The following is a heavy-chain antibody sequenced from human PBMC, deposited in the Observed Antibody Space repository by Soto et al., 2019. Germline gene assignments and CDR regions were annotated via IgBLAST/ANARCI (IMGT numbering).Heavy chain of an antibody. J-gene: IGHJ6*02. CDR1: GFTFSSYS. CDR2: ISSSSSYI. D-gene: IGHD1-26*01. V-gene: IGHV3-21*01. CDR3: ARGSGGSYLSYYYYGMDV. Sequence: GGSLRLSCAASGFTFSSYSMNWVRQAPGKGLEWVSSISSSSSYIYYADSVKGRFTISRDNAKNSLYLQMNSLRAEDTAVYYCARGSGGSYLSYYYYGMDVWGQGTTVTVSS.